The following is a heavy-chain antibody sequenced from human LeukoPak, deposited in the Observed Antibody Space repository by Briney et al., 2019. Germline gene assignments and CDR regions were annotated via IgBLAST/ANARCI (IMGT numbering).Heavy chain of an antibody. J-gene: IGHJ4*02. D-gene: IGHD3-10*01. CDR1: GGTFSSYA. CDR2: IIPILGIA. V-gene: IGHV1-69*04. Sequence: SVKVSCKASGGTFSSYAISWVRQAPGQGLEWMGRIIPILGIANYAQKFQGRVTITADKSTSTAYMELSSLRSEDTAVYYCARGTLMVRGVIDDYWGQGTLVTVFS. CDR3: ARGTLMVRGVIDDY.